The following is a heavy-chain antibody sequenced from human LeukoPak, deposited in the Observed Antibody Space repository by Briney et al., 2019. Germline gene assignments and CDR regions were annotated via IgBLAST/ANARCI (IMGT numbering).Heavy chain of an antibody. V-gene: IGHV1-2*02. D-gene: IGHD3-3*01. CDR3: VRNLSPNAIFGVVNIDY. Sequence: ASVKVSCKSSGYTFTDYYILWVRQAPGQGLEWMGWINPNSGGANYAQKFQGRVTMTRDTSITTVSMELSRLRSDDTAVYYCVRNLSPNAIFGVVNIDYWGQGTLVTVSS. J-gene: IGHJ4*02. CDR1: GYTFTDYY. CDR2: INPNSGGA.